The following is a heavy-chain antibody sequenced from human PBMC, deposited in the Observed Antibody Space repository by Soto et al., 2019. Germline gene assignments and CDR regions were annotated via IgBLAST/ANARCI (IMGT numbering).Heavy chain of an antibody. J-gene: IGHJ5*02. CDR3: ARSWVAAAAQARFDP. CDR1: GGTFSSYA. V-gene: IGHV1-69*06. Sequence: GASVKVSCKASGGTFSSYAISWVRQAPGQGLEWMGGIIPIFGTANYAQKFQGRVTITADKSTSTAYMELSSLRSEDTAVYYCARSWVAAAAQARFDPWGQGTLVTVSS. CDR2: IIPIFGTA. D-gene: IGHD6-13*01.